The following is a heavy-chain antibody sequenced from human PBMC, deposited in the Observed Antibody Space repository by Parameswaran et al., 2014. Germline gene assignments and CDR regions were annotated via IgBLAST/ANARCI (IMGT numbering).Heavy chain of an antibody. V-gene: IGHV4-39*07. CDR2: IYYPATT. CDR3: ARGSEGTTEYFDY. D-gene: IGHD1-14*01. Sequence: SETLSLTCTVSSGSVTSSDYYWGWIRQPPGKGLEWIGSIYYPATTYYHPSLNSRVTISIDTSKNQFSLHLNSVTDADTAVYYCARGSEGTTEYFDYWGQGTLVTVSS. J-gene: IGHJ4*02. CDR1: SGSVTSSDYY.